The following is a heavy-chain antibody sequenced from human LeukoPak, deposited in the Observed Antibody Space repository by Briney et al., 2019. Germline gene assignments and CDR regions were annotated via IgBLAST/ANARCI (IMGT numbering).Heavy chain of an antibody. J-gene: IGHJ4*02. CDR2: IDWDDDK. V-gene: IGHV2-70*04. D-gene: IGHD2/OR15-2a*01. Sequence: KESGPALVKPTQTLTLTCTFSGFSLSTSGMRVSWIRQPPGKALEWLARIDWDDDKFYSTSQKTRLTISKDTSKNQVVLTMTNMDPVDTATYYCARDSINFSGYFDYWGQGTLVTVSS. CDR1: GFSLSTSGMR. CDR3: ARDSINFSGYFDY.